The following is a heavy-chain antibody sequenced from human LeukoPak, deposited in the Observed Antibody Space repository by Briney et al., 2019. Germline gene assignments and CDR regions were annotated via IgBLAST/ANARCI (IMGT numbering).Heavy chain of an antibody. J-gene: IGHJ5*02. CDR3: ARVDQSGYDTRGWFDP. V-gene: IGHV4-59*01. D-gene: IGHD5-12*01. Sequence: SETLSLTCTVSGGSISSYYWSWIRQPPGKGLEWIGYIYYSGSTNYNPSLKSRVTISVDTSKNQFSLKLTSVTAADTAVYYCARVDQSGYDTRGWFDPWGQGTLVTVSS. CDR1: GGSISSYY. CDR2: IYYSGST.